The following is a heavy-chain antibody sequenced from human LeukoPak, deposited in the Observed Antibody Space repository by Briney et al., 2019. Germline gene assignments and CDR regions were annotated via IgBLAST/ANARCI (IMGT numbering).Heavy chain of an antibody. V-gene: IGHV3-66*01. CDR3: ARGRAGRGYSYVIYYYYYMDD. J-gene: IGHJ6*03. CDR2: IYSGGST. D-gene: IGHD5-18*01. CDR1: GFTVSSNY. Sequence: GGSLRLSCAASGFTVSSNYMSWVRQAPGKGLEWVSVIYSGGSTYYADSVRGRFTISRDNSKNTLYLQMNSLRAEDTAVYYCARGRAGRGYSYVIYYYYYMDDWGKGTTVTVSS.